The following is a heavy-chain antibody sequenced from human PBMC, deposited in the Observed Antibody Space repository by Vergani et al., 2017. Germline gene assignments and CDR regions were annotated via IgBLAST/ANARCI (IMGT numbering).Heavy chain of an antibody. J-gene: IGHJ6*02. CDR1: GGTFSSYT. Sequence: QVQLVQSGAEVKKPGSSVKVSCKASGGTFSSYTISWVRQAPGQGLEWMGRIIPILGIANYAQKFQGRVTITADKSTSTAYMELSSLRSEDTAVYYCARGGDSGYDYDPSLGYYYYGMDVWGQGTTVTVSS. CDR3: ARGGDSGYDYDPSLGYYYYGMDV. V-gene: IGHV1-69*09. D-gene: IGHD5-12*01. CDR2: IIPILGIA.